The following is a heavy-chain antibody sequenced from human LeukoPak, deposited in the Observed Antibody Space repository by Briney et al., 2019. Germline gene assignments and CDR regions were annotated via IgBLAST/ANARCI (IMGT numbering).Heavy chain of an antibody. J-gene: IGHJ4*02. D-gene: IGHD3-10*01. CDR3: VKDSSSGSYFDY. Sequence: GGSLRLSCLASGFXFSRYAIHWVRQAPGKGLEYISAISSNGGSTYYADSVKGRFTISRDNYRNTLHLQMSSLRVEDTAVYYCVKDSSSGSYFDYWGQGTLVTVSS. CDR1: GFXFSRYA. V-gene: IGHV3-64D*06. CDR2: ISSNGGST.